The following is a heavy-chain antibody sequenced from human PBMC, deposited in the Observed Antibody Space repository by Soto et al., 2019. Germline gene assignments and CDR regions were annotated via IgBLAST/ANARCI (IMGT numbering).Heavy chain of an antibody. J-gene: IGHJ4*02. V-gene: IGHV3-64*01. CDR2: ISSNGGST. D-gene: IGHD2-15*01. CDR3: AREGRAASSYYFDY. CDR1: GFTFSSYA. Sequence: EVQLVESGGGLVQPGGSLRLSCAASGFTFSSYAMHWVRQAPGKGLEYVSAISSNGGSTYYANSVKGRFTISRDNSKNTLYLQMGSLRTEDMAVYYCAREGRAASSYYFDYWRQGTLVTVSS.